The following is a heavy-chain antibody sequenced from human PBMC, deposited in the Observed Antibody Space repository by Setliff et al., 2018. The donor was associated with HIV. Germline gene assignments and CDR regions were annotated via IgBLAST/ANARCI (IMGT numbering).Heavy chain of an antibody. J-gene: IGHJ4*02. V-gene: IGHV1-69*10. Sequence: SVKVSCKASGDIFSNYAISWVRQAPGQGLEWMGGIIPLFGMRNVAPKFQDRVTITAVKSTSTSYMELSSLRSDDTAVYYCALGPQLYGAFDSWGQGALVTVSS. D-gene: IGHD2-8*01. CDR2: IIPLFGMR. CDR3: ALGPQLYGAFDS. CDR1: GDIFSNYA.